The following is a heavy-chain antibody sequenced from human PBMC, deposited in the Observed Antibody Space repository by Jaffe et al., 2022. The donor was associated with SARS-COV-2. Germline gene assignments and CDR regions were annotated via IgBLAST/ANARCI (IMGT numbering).Heavy chain of an antibody. CDR2: ISSSGSTI. Sequence: EVQLVESGGGLVQPGGSLRLSCAASGFTFSSYEMNWVRQAPGKGLEWVSYISSSGSTIYYADSVKGRFTISRDNAKNSLYLQMNSLRAEDTAVYYCARFHLALSAFDIWGQGTMVTVSS. D-gene: IGHD5-12*01. CDR3: ARFHLALSAFDI. J-gene: IGHJ3*02. CDR1: GFTFSSYE. V-gene: IGHV3-48*03.